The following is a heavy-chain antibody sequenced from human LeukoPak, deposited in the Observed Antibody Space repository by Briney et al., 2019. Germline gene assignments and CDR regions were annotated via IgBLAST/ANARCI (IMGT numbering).Heavy chain of an antibody. CDR2: IRYDGSNK. D-gene: IGHD3-10*01. CDR3: AKDEGFGESSFDY. J-gene: IGHJ4*02. Sequence: GGSLRLSCAASGFTFSSYDMHWVRQAPGKGLERVAFIRYDGSNKYYADSVKGRFTISRDNSKNTLYLQMNSLRAEDTAVYYCAKDEGFGESSFDYWGQGTLVTVSS. V-gene: IGHV3-30*02. CDR1: GFTFSSYD.